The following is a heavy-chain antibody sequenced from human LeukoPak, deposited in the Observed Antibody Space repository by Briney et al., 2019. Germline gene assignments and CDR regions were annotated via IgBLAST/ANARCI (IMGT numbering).Heavy chain of an antibody. J-gene: IGHJ3*02. Sequence: PSETLSLTCAVYGGSFSGYYWSWIRQPPGKGLEWIGEINHSGSTNYNPSLKSRVTISVDTSKNQFSLKLSSVTAADTAVYYCARGDDYGDSKDAFDIWGQGTMVTVSS. D-gene: IGHD4-17*01. CDR2: INHSGST. CDR1: GGSFSGYY. V-gene: IGHV4-34*01. CDR3: ARGDDYGDSKDAFDI.